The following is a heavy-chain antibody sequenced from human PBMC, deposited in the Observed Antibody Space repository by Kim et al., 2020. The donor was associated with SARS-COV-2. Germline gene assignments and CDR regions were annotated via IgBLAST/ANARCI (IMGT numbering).Heavy chain of an antibody. CDR2: MWNHGATQ. V-gene: IGHV3-33*01. J-gene: IGHJ4*02. CDR3: ASDAVTSLDY. CDR1: GYSLTTYG. D-gene: IGHD5-18*01. Sequence: GGSLRLSCAAFGYSLTTYGTHWIRQTPGKGLEWVAVMWNHGATQWYADSVKGRFTVSRDISENTLYLQMNRVTAEDTAVYYCASDAVTSLDYWGRGTLVAVSS.